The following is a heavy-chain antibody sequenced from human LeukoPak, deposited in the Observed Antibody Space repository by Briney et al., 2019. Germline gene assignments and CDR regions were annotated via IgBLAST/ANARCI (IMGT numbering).Heavy chain of an antibody. CDR2: LYSSGYT. D-gene: IGHD5-12*01. Sequence: GGSLRLSCAASGFTFSDLAMHWVRQAPGQGLEWVSVLYSSGYTKYADSVKGRFSISRDTSENTLSLHMNSLRAEDSAVYYCAAKGNGYTGTYVFAHWGRGTLVTVSS. J-gene: IGHJ4*02. V-gene: IGHV3-66*01. CDR3: AAKGNGYTGTYVFAH. CDR1: GFTFSDLA.